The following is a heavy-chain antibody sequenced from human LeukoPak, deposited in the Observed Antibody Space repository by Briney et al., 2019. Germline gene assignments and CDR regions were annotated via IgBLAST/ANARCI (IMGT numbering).Heavy chain of an antibody. V-gene: IGHV4-4*02. D-gene: IGHD3-3*01. CDR3: ARVGDTFWSAFDY. CDR1: GGSISSSNW. J-gene: IGHJ4*02. CDR2: IYHSGST. Sequence: SETLSLTCAVSGGSISSSNWWSWVRQPPGKGLEWIGEIYHSGSTNYNPSLKSRVTISVDKSKNQFSLKLSSVTAADTAVYYCARVGDTFWSAFDYWGQGTLVTVSS.